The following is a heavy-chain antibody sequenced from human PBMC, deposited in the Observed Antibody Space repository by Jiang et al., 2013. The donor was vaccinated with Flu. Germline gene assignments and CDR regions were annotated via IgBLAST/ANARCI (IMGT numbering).Heavy chain of an antibody. CDR3: ASGTGYYDSSGYFDY. V-gene: IGHV4-38-2*01. J-gene: IGHJ4*02. CDR1: GYSISSGYY. D-gene: IGHD3-22*01. CDR2: IYHSGST. Sequence: LLKPSETLSLTCAVSGYSISSGYYWGWIRQPPGRGLEWIGSIYHSGSTYYNPSLKSRVTISVDTSKNQFSLKLSSVTAADTAVYYCASGTGYYDSSGYFDYWGQGTLVTVSS.